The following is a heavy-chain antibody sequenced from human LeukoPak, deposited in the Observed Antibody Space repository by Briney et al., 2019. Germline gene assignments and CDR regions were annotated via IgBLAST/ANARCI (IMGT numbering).Heavy chain of an antibody. CDR3: ARHYLSDGILSTFDP. J-gene: IGHJ5*02. V-gene: IGHV4-39*01. Sequence: SETLSLTCTVSGGSISSSPYYWGWIRQPPGKGLEWIGTIYYRGSTYSNPYLNSRVTISLDTSKNQFSLRLRSVTAADTALYYCARHYLSDGILSTFDPWGQGTLVTVSS. D-gene: IGHD2-2*01. CDR2: IYYRGST. CDR1: GGSISSSPYY.